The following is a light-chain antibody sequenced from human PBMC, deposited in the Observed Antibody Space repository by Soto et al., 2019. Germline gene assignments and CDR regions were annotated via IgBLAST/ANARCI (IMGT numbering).Light chain of an antibody. J-gene: IGKJ1*01. V-gene: IGKV3-15*01. CDR2: GAS. CDR1: QSVSSN. Sequence: EIVMTQSPATLSVSPGERATLSCRASQSVSSNLAWYQQKPGQAPRLLIYGASTRATGIPARLSGSGSGTEFTLTISSLHSEDFAVYYCQQYNNWPGTFGQGTKVEIK. CDR3: QQYNNWPGT.